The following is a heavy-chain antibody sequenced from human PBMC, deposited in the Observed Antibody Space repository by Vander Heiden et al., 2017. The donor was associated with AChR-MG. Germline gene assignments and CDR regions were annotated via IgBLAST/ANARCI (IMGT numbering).Heavy chain of an antibody. J-gene: IGHJ5*02. CDR1: GGSISSGGYS. D-gene: IGHD1-7*01. V-gene: IGHV4-30-2*01. CDR2: IYHSGST. Sequence: QLQLQESGSGLVKPSQTLSLTCAVSGGSISSGGYSWSWIRQPPGKGLEWIGYIYHSGSTYYNPSLKSRVTISVDRSKNQFSLKLSSVTAADTAVYYCASSPGTTFLGWFDPWCQGTLVTVSS. CDR3: ASSPGTTFLGWFDP.